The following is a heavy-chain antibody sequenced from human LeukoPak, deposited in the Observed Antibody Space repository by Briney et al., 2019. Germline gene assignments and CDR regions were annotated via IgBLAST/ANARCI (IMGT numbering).Heavy chain of an antibody. CDR3: ARLGRDGYNYGEVYFDY. Sequence: ASVKVSCKASGGTFSSYAISWVRQAPGQGLEWMGGIIPIFGTANYAQKFQGRVTITADESTSTAYMELSSLRSEDTAVYYCARLGRDGYNYGEVYFDYWGQGTLVTVSS. CDR1: GGTFSSYA. J-gene: IGHJ4*02. D-gene: IGHD5-24*01. V-gene: IGHV1-69*13. CDR2: IIPIFGTA.